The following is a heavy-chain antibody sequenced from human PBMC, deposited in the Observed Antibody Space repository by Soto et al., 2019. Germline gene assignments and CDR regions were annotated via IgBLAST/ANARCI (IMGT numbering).Heavy chain of an antibody. CDR2: IYYSGNT. V-gene: IGHV4-31*03. J-gene: IGHJ6*02. Sequence: QVQLQESGPGLVKPSQTLSLTCTVSGASINGGGYYWSWIRQHPGKGLEWIGSIYYSGNTYYSPSLKSRVTRSVDTSKNHLSLRLTSVTAADTAVYYCARDPSYGDYSYYGMDVWGQGTTVTVSS. D-gene: IGHD4-17*01. CDR1: GASINGGGYY. CDR3: ARDPSYGDYSYYGMDV.